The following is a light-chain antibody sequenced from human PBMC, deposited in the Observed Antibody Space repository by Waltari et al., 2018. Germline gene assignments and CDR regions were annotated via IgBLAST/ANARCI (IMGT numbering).Light chain of an antibody. CDR2: KVS. CDR3: MQGTHWPRT. Sequence: DVVMTQSPLSLPVTLGQPASIPCRSTQSLVYSDGNTYLNWVQHRPGQSPRRLIYKVSNRDSGVPDRFSGSGSGTVFTLKISRVEAEDVGFYYCMQGTHWPRTFGPGTKVEIK. CDR1: QSLVYSDGNTY. V-gene: IGKV2-30*01. J-gene: IGKJ1*01.